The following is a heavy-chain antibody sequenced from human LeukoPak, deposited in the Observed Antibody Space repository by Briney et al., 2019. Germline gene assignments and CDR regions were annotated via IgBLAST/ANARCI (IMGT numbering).Heavy chain of an antibody. Sequence: NASETLSLTCDVSGGSIRSGGYSWSWIRQPPGKGLEWIGYIQHSGSTYYNPSLQSRVATSVDRSKNQFSLRLHSVTAADTAVYYCARGGITAFDLWGQGTMVTVSS. J-gene: IGHJ3*01. V-gene: IGHV4-30-2*01. CDR3: ARGGITAFDL. CDR1: GGSIRSGGYS. D-gene: IGHD3-10*01. CDR2: IQHSGST.